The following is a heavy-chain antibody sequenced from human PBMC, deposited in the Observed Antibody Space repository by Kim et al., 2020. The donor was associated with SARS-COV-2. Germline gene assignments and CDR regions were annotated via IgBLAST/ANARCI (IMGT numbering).Heavy chain of an antibody. J-gene: IGHJ4*02. Sequence: GRFTISRDNAKNSLYLQMNSLRAEDTTVYYCARSNTIFGVVIIPRFDFDYWGQGTLVTVSS. D-gene: IGHD3-3*01. CDR3: ARSNTIFGVVIIPRFDFDY. V-gene: IGHV3-48*03.